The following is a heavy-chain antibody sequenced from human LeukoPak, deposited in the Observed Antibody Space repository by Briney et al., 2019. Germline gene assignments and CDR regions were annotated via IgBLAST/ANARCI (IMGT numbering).Heavy chain of an antibody. V-gene: IGHV3-15*07. CDR3: TTGFITMIVSDY. Sequence: GGSLRLSCAASGFTFSSYGMNWVRQAPGKGLEWVGRIKSKTDGGTTDYAAPVKGRFTISRDDSKNTLYLQMNSLKTEDTAVYYCTTGFITMIVSDYWGQGTLVTVSS. CDR1: GFTFSSYG. J-gene: IGHJ4*02. D-gene: IGHD3-22*01. CDR2: IKSKTDGGTT.